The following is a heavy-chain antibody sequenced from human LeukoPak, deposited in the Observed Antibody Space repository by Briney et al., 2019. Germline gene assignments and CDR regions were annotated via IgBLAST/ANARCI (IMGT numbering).Heavy chain of an antibody. CDR2: IFYSGST. D-gene: IGHD3-22*01. CDR3: ARLVVTRDNYFDY. Sequence: SETLSLTCTVSSGSISTSNYYWGWVRQPPGKALEWIGNIFYSGSTYYSPSLKSRVTISVDKSKNQFSLKLSSVTAADTAVYYCARLVVTRDNYFDYWGQGTLVTVSS. J-gene: IGHJ4*02. V-gene: IGHV4-39*07. CDR1: SGSISTSNYY.